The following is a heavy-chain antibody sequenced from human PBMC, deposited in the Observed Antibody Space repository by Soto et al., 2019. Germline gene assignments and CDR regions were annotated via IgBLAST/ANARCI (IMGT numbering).Heavy chain of an antibody. CDR2: IYYSGST. Sequence: SETLSLTCTVSDGSVSSGSYYWSWIRQPPGKGLEWIGYIYYSGSTNYNPSLKSRLTMSVDTSKNQFSLKLSSVTAADTAVYYCARDYINYSGMDVWGQGTTVTVSS. V-gene: IGHV4-61*01. J-gene: IGHJ6*02. D-gene: IGHD2-15*01. CDR3: ARDYINYSGMDV. CDR1: DGSVSSGSYY.